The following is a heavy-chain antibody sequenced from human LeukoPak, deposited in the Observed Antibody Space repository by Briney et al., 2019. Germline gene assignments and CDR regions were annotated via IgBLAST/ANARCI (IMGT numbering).Heavy chain of an antibody. Sequence: PSETLSLTCAVSGYSISSGYYWGWIRPPPGKGLEWIGSIYHSGSTYYNPSLKSRVTISVDTSKNQFSLKLSSVTAADTAVYYCARARLRFLEWFPDWFDPWGQGTLVTVSS. V-gene: IGHV4-38-2*01. CDR1: GYSISSGYY. CDR2: IYHSGST. D-gene: IGHD3-3*01. J-gene: IGHJ5*02. CDR3: ARARLRFLEWFPDWFDP.